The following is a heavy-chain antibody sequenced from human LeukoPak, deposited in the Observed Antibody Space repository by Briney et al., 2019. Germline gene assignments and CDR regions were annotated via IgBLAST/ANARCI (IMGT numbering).Heavy chain of an antibody. J-gene: IGHJ4*02. CDR3: ARAHSGYYYFDY. CDR1: GYTFTGYY. CDR2: ISPNSGGT. D-gene: IGHD3-22*01. V-gene: IGHV1-2*02. Sequence: GASVKVSCRASGYTFTGYYLHWVRQAPGQGLEWMGWISPNSGGTNYAQKFQGRVTMTKDTSISAAYMELSRLRSDDTAVYYCARAHSGYYYFDYWGQGTLVTVSS.